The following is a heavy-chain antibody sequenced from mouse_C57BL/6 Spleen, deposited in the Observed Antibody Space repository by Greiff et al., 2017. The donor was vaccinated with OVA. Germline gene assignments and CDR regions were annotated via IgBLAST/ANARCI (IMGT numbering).Heavy chain of an antibody. V-gene: IGHV5-16*01. Sequence: EVHLVESEGGLVQPGSSMKLSCTASGFTLSDYYMAWVRQVPEKGLEWVANINYDGSSTYYLDSLKSRFIISRDNAKNILYLQMSSLKSEDTATYYCARDRTGGYFDYWGQGTTLTVSS. J-gene: IGHJ2*01. CDR3: ARDRTGGYFDY. D-gene: IGHD4-1*01. CDR1: GFTLSDYY. CDR2: INYDGSST.